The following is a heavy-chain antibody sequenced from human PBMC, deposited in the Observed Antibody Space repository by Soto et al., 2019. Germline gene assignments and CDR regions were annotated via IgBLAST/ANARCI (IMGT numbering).Heavy chain of an antibody. V-gene: IGHV1-18*01. CDR1: GYTFTSYG. D-gene: IGHD6-13*01. CDR3: ATDPGYSTTCLQAFAI. Sequence: QVQLVQSGAEVKKPGASVKVSCKASGYTFTSYGISWVRQAPGQGPEWMGRISTYNGNTNYVQKLQGRVTMTTDTSTNTPYMELTSLRYDDSAVYYFATDPGYSTTCLQAFAILGQGTIVTVPS. J-gene: IGHJ3*02. CDR2: ISTYNGNT.